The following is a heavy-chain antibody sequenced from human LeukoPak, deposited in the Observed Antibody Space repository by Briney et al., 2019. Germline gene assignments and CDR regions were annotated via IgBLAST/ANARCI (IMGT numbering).Heavy chain of an antibody. Sequence: PGGSLRLSCAASGFTFSSYAMNWVRQAPGKGLEWVSAISGSGSTTYYADSVEGRFTISRDNAKNSLYLQMNSLRAEDTAVYYCAKDRITMVRGVISDYYMDVWGKGTTVTVSS. V-gene: IGHV3-23*01. D-gene: IGHD3-10*01. J-gene: IGHJ6*03. CDR2: ISGSGSTT. CDR3: AKDRITMVRGVISDYYMDV. CDR1: GFTFSSYA.